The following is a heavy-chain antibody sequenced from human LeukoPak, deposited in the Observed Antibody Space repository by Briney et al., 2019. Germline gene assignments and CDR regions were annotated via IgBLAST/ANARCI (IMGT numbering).Heavy chain of an antibody. CDR2: IIPIFGTA. Sequence: GASVKVSCKASGGTFSSYAISWARQAPGQGLEWMGGIIPIFGTANYAQKFQGRVTITADKSTSTAYMELSSLRSEDTAVYYCARGRAEESPCYYGSGSLFRYYYGMDVWGKGTTVTVSS. CDR1: GGTFSSYA. J-gene: IGHJ6*04. V-gene: IGHV1-69*06. CDR3: ARGRAEESPCYYGSGSLFRYYYGMDV. D-gene: IGHD3-10*01.